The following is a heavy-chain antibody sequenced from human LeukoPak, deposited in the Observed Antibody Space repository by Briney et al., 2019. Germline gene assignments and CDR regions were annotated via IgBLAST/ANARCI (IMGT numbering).Heavy chain of an antibody. Sequence: ASVKVSCKASGYTFTDYYIHWVRQAPGQGLEWMGWINPNSGGTNYAQKFQGRVTMTRDTSISTAYMELSRLRSDDTAVYYCARDHEIAVAGSGFDYWGQGTLVTVSS. J-gene: IGHJ4*02. CDR3: ARDHEIAVAGSGFDY. CDR2: INPNSGGT. D-gene: IGHD6-19*01. V-gene: IGHV1-2*02. CDR1: GYTFTDYY.